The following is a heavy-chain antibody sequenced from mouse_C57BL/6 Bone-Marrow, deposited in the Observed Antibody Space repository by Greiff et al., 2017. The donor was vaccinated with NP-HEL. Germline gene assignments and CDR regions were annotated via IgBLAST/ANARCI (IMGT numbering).Heavy chain of an antibody. CDR2: IRNKANGYTT. D-gene: IGHD1-1*01. Sequence: EVKLVESGGGLVQPGGSLSLSCAASGFTFPDYYMSWVRHPPWTALEWLGFIRNKANGYTTEYSASVKGRFTISRDNSQSILYLQMNALRAEDSANYYCARSGYYGSSYWYFDFWGTGTTVTVSS. CDR3: ARSGYYGSSYWYFDF. CDR1: GFTFPDYY. V-gene: IGHV7-3*01. J-gene: IGHJ1*03.